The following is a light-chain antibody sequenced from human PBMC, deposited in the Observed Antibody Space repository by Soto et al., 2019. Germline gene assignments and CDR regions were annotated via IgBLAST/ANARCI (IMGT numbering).Light chain of an antibody. CDR1: QSVSSSY. V-gene: IGKV3-20*01. J-gene: IGKJ1*01. CDR2: GAS. CDR3: QQSGYSLWT. Sequence: EIVLTQSPGTLSLSLGERATLSCRASQSVSSSYLAWYQQKPGQAPRLLIYGASRRVTGIPDRFSGSGSGTECTLTISRLEPEDFALYYCQQSGYSLWTFGPGTKVEIK.